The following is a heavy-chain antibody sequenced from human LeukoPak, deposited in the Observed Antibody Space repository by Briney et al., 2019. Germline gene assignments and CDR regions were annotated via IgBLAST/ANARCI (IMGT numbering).Heavy chain of an antibody. J-gene: IGHJ4*02. CDR2: LVYDERS. D-gene: IGHD6-19*01. CDR1: GFPFSSYG. CDR3: ARDLSAAFDF. V-gene: IGHV3-33*01. Sequence: PGRSLRLSCAASGFPFSSYGMHWVRQAPAKGLEWVARLVYDERSDYADSVKGRFSVSRDNSKNTLFLDMSDLRVEDTAVYYCARDLSAAFDFWGQGVLVTVSS.